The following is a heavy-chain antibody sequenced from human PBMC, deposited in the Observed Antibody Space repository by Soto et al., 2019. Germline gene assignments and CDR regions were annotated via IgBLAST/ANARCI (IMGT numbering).Heavy chain of an antibody. Sequence: SVKVSCKASGGTFSSYAISWVRQAPGQGLEWMGGIIPIFGTANYAQKFQGRVTITADESTSTAYMELSSLRSEDTAVYYCARGITNIGEGSGGRCYSNGFDPWGHATPVTVAT. CDR2: IIPIFGTA. CDR1: GGTFSSYA. V-gene: IGHV1-69*13. D-gene: IGHD2-15*01. J-gene: IGHJ5*02. CDR3: ARGITNIGEGSGGRCYSNGFDP.